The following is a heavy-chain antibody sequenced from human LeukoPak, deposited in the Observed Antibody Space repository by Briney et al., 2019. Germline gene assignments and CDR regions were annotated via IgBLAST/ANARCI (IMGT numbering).Heavy chain of an antibody. Sequence: ASVKVSCKASGYTFTSYYMHWVRQAPGQGLEWMGIINPSGGSTSYAQKFQGRVTMTRDMSTSTVYMELSRLRSDDTAVYYCARGAGVRGVIRYFDYWGQGTLVTVSS. D-gene: IGHD3-10*01. V-gene: IGHV1-46*01. CDR1: GYTFTSYY. CDR3: ARGAGVRGVIRYFDY. J-gene: IGHJ4*02. CDR2: INPSGGST.